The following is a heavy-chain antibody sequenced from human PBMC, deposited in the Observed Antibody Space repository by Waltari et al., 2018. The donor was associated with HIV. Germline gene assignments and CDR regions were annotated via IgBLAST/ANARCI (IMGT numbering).Heavy chain of an antibody. CDR1: GFSFIGYG. CDR3: AKHYFVVVTAAGPFDP. J-gene: IGHJ5*02. V-gene: IGHV3-30*18. CDR2: ISYDGSNK. D-gene: IGHD2-21*02. Sequence: QVKLVESGGGVVQPGRSLRLSCGASGFSFIGYGSHWVRQAPGKGLEWVAVISYDGSNKYYADSVKGRFTISRDNSKNTLYLQMNSLRAEDTAVYYCAKHYFVVVTAAGPFDPWGQGTLVTVSS.